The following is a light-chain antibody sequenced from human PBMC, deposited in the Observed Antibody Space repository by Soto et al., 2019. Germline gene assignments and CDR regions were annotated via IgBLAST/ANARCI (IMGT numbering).Light chain of an antibody. CDR3: QQYDSYPIT. CDR2: TAS. CDR1: QGICIW. V-gene: IGKV1D-16*02. J-gene: IGKJ5*01. Sequence: DIQMPQSPSSLAASVGDRVTSTCRAWQGICIWLAWYQQKPEKAPQSLIYTASSLQSGVPSRYRGSRAGTDFTLTISHLHPEDFAIYSGQQYDSYPITFSQWTRLEIK.